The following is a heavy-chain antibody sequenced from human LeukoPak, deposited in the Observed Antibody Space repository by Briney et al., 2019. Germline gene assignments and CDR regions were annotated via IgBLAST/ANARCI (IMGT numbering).Heavy chain of an antibody. Sequence: GRSLRLSCAASGITFSSYAMHWVRQAPGKGLEGVAVISYDGSNKYYVDSVKGRFTISRDNSKNTLYLQMNRLRAEDTAVYYCAKEGVVVPAATYFDYWGQGTLVTVSS. V-gene: IGHV3-30*16. CDR3: AKEGVVVPAATYFDY. J-gene: IGHJ4*02. D-gene: IGHD2-2*01. CDR1: GITFSSYA. CDR2: ISYDGSNK.